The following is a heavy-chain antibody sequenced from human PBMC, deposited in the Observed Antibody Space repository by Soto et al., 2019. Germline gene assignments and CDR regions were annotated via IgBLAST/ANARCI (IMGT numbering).Heavy chain of an antibody. Sequence: PSETLSLTCAVSGGSFSGFYWSWIRQPPGKGLEWIGEINHSGRTNYNPFLKSRVTISVDTSKNQFSLKLKSVTAADTAVYYCARGDYWYFDLWGRGTLVTVSS. CDR2: INHSGRT. V-gene: IGHV4-34*01. CDR1: GGSFSGFY. CDR3: ARGDYWYFDL. J-gene: IGHJ2*01.